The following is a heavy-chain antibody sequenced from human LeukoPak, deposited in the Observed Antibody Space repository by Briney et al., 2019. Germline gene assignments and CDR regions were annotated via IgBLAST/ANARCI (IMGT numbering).Heavy chain of an antibody. Sequence: TLSLTCTVSGGSISSGGYYWSWIRQPPGKGLEWIGYIYHSGSTYYNPSPKSRVTISVDRSKNQFSLKLSSVTAADTAVYYCARDLGGCSSTSCPTLTHFDWGQGTLVTVSS. V-gene: IGHV4-30-2*01. CDR1: GGSISSGGYY. J-gene: IGHJ4*02. CDR3: ARDLGGCSSTSCPTLTHFD. CDR2: IYHSGST. D-gene: IGHD2-2*01.